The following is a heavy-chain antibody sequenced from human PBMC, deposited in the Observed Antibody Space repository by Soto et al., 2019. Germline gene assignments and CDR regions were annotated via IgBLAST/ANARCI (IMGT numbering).Heavy chain of an antibody. V-gene: IGHV3-48*01. Sequence: EVQVVESGGGLVQPGGSLRLSCAASGFTFSTYSMNWVRQAPGKGLEWVSYISSTGNTIYYPDSVKGRFTISRDTAKKSLYLQMNSLRAKDTAVYYCARSGYFDYWGQGTLVTVSS. J-gene: IGHJ4*02. CDR3: ARSGYFDY. D-gene: IGHD2-8*02. CDR1: GFTFSTYS. CDR2: ISSTGNTI.